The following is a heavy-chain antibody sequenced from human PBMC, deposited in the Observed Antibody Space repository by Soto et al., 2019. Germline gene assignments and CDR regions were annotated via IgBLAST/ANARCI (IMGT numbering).Heavy chain of an antibody. CDR1: GFTFSSYG. Sequence: GGSLRLSCAASGFTFSSYGMHWVHQAPGKGLEWVAVISYDGSNKYYADSVKGRFTISRDNSKNTLYLQMNSLRAEDTAVYYCAKAAGYSGYDRKDAFDIWGQGTMVTVSS. CDR2: ISYDGSNK. V-gene: IGHV3-30*18. CDR3: AKAAGYSGYDRKDAFDI. D-gene: IGHD5-12*01. J-gene: IGHJ3*02.